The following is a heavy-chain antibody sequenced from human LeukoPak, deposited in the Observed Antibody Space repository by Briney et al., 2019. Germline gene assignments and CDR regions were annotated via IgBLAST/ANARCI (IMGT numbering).Heavy chain of an antibody. CDR1: GFTVSSNY. D-gene: IGHD5-12*01. CDR3: ARGWISDSFDY. J-gene: IGHJ4*02. CDR2: ISSSGSNI. V-gene: IGHV3-11*04. Sequence: GGSLRLSCAASGFTVSSNYMSWVRQAPGKGLEWVSYISSSGSNIYYADSVKGRFTISRDNAKNSLYLQMNSLRAEDTAVYYCARGWISDSFDYWGQGTLVTVSS.